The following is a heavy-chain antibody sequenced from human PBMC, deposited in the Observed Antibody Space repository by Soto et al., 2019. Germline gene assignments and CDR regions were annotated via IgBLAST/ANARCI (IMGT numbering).Heavy chain of an antibody. V-gene: IGHV3-23*01. CDR1: GFTFSNYA. CDR3: AKDLYYDILTGYLDY. CDR2: MSGSGSST. J-gene: IGHJ4*02. D-gene: IGHD3-9*01. Sequence: EVQLLESGGGLVQPGGSLRLSCADSGFTFSNYAMTWVRQAPGKGLEWVSSMSGSGSSTYYADSVKGRFTISRDNSKNTLYLQMNSLRAEDTAVYYCAKDLYYDILTGYLDYWGQGTLVTVSS.